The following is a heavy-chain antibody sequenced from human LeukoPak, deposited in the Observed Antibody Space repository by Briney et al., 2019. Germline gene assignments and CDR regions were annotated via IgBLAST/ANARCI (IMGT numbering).Heavy chain of an antibody. V-gene: IGHV4-34*01. CDR1: GGSFSGYY. CDR3: ARVPFYDYVWGSYRYYGMDV. J-gene: IGHJ6*04. D-gene: IGHD3-16*02. CDR2: INHSGST. Sequence: SETLSLTCAVYGGSFSGYYWSWIRQPPGKGLEWIGEINHSGSTNYNPSLESRVTISVDTSKNQFSLKLSSVTAADTAVYYCARVPFYDYVWGSYRYYGMDVWGKGTTVTVSS.